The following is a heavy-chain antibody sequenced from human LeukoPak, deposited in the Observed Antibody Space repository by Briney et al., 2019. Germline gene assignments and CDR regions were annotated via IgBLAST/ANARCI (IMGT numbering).Heavy chain of an antibody. CDR1: GFTFNNYA. V-gene: IGHV3-23*01. CDR3: ARDYADYVGYFFFDY. Sequence: GGSLRLSCAASGFTFNNYAMNWVRQAPGKGLEWVSPIRGGGETTYYADSAKGRFTISRDNSQNTLYLQMSSLRAEDTAVYYCARDYADYVGYFFFDYWGQGTLVTVSS. CDR2: IRGGGETT. J-gene: IGHJ4*02. D-gene: IGHD4-17*01.